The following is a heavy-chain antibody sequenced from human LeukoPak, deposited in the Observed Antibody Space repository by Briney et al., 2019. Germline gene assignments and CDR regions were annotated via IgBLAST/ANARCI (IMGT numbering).Heavy chain of an antibody. Sequence: SETLSLTCSLSGGSITNYYWSWIRQPPGKGLELIAWIYSSGNTEYNPSLKSRVTISLGTSNNQFSLRLTSVTASDTAVYYCARTGDYSGSGPSWAFDIWGQGTMVTVSS. CDR2: IYSSGNT. CDR3: ARTGDYSGSGPSWAFDI. V-gene: IGHV4-4*09. CDR1: GGSITNYY. D-gene: IGHD3-10*01. J-gene: IGHJ3*02.